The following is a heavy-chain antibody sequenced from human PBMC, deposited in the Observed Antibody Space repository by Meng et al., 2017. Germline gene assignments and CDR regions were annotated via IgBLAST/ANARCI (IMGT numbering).Heavy chain of an antibody. CDR1: GFTFSSYS. Sequence: GGSLRLSCAASGFTFSSYSMNWVRQAPGKGLEWVSSISSSSSYIYYADSVKGRFTISRDNAKNSLYLQMNSLRAEDTAVYYCARDRHPHSGWYQVPYYYYGMDVWGQGTMVTVSS. D-gene: IGHD6-19*01. CDR3: ARDRHPHSGWYQVPYYYYGMDV. CDR2: ISSSSSYI. V-gene: IGHV3-21*01. J-gene: IGHJ6*02.